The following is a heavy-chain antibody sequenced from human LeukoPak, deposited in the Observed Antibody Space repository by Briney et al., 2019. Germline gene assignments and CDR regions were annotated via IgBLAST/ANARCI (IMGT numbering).Heavy chain of an antibody. Sequence: PGGSLRLSCAASGFTVSSNYMSWVRQAPGKGLEWVSVIYSGGSTYYADSVKGRFTISRDNSKNTLYLQMNSLRAEDTAVYYCARDKSGSYYQGAFDIWGQGTMVTVSS. D-gene: IGHD1-26*01. CDR1: GFTVSSNY. J-gene: IGHJ3*02. V-gene: IGHV3-53*01. CDR2: IYSGGST. CDR3: ARDKSGSYYQGAFDI.